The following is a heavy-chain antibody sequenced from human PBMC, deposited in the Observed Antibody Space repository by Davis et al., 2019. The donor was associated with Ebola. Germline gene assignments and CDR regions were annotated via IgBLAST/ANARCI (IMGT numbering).Heavy chain of an antibody. CDR1: GGSISSYY. D-gene: IGHD2-2*01. CDR3: ARRYCSSTSCYGYYYYGMDV. CDR2: INHSGST. V-gene: IGHV4-34*01. Sequence: SETLSLTCTVSGGSISSYYWSWIRQPPGKGLEWIGEINHSGSTNYNPSLKSRVTISVDTSKNQFSLKLSSVTAADTAVYYCARRYCSSTSCYGYYYYGMDVWGQGTTVTVSS. J-gene: IGHJ6*02.